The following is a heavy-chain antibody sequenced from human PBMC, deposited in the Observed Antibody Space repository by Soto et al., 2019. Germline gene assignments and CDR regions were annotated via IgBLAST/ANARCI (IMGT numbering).Heavy chain of an antibody. Sequence: EVQLLEFGGHLVQPGGSLRLSCAASGFTFSNYAMTWVRRAPGKGLEWVSSISGGGNTYYADSVKGGFTISRDNSKSKLYLQMDSLGGEDTAVYYCAKGARSSSGSDGYKFGCWGQGTLVTVSS. D-gene: IGHD2-21*01. V-gene: IGHV3-23*01. J-gene: IGHJ4*02. CDR3: AKGARSSSGSDGYKFGC. CDR2: ISGGGNT. CDR1: GFTFSNYA.